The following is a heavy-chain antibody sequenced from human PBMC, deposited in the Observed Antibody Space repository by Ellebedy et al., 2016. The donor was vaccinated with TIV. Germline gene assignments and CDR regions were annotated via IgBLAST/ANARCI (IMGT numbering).Heavy chain of an antibody. CDR3: ARHDYGDYSGWFDP. Sequence: SETLSLTCTVSGGSITTTNYYWGWIRQPPGKGLEWIGTIYYSGSTNHNPSLKSRVTISVDTSKNQFSLKLTSVTAADTAVYYCARHDYGDYSGWFDPWGQGTLVTVSS. V-gene: IGHV4-39*07. CDR2: IYYSGST. D-gene: IGHD4-17*01. CDR1: GGSITTTNYY. J-gene: IGHJ5*02.